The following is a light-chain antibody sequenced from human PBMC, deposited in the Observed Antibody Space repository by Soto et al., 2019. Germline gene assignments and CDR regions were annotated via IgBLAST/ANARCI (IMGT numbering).Light chain of an antibody. Sequence: QSVLTQPPSASGTPGQRVTSSCSGSSSNIGSNTVNWYQQVPGTAPKLLIHRKNQRPSGVPDRFSGYKSGTSDSLAISGLQSEDEADYYCAAWDDSLNGRVFGGGTKLTVL. V-gene: IGLV1-44*01. CDR1: SSNIGSNT. CDR2: RKN. CDR3: AAWDDSLNGRV. J-gene: IGLJ3*02.